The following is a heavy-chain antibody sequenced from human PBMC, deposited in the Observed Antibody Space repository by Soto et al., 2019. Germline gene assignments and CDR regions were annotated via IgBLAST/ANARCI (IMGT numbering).Heavy chain of an antibody. CDR1: GYTFTKYY. V-gene: IGHV1-2*02. J-gene: IGHJ4*02. CDR2: INPYNGDT. CDR3: ARAFATLTKDE. D-gene: IGHD3-9*01. Sequence: QVQLVQSGAEVRKPGASMKVSCKASGYTFTKYYLHWVRQAPGQGLEWLAWINPYNGDTASGQKFLGRVTVTRDTSTTPAYLEMTSLTSADTATYFCARAFATLTKDEWGQGTLVTVSS.